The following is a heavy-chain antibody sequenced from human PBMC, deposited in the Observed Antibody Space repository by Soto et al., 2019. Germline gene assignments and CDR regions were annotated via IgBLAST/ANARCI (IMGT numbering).Heavy chain of an antibody. V-gene: IGHV4-34*01. CDR1: GMSFSGYY. CDR2: INHSGST. CDR3: SRGRYNWNPPDNHRYYFDY. J-gene: IGHJ4*02. D-gene: IGHD1-20*01. Sequence: PSETLSLTCAGFGMSFSGYYWSWIRPPPGKGLEWIGEINHSGSTNYNPSLKSRVTISVDTSKNQFSLKLSSVTAADTAVYYCSRGRYNWNPPDNHRYYFDYWGQGTLVTVSS.